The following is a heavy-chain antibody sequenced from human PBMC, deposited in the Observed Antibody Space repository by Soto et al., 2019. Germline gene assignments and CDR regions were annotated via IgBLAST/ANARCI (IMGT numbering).Heavy chain of an antibody. V-gene: IGHV3-23*01. J-gene: IGHJ4*02. Sequence: EVQLLESGGGLVQPGGSLRLSCAASGFTFSSYAMSWVRQAPGKGLEWVSAISGSGGSTYYADSVKGRFTISRDNSKNTRYLQMNSLRDEDTAVYYCAKERGSSWRVGGFFDYWGQGTLVTVSS. D-gene: IGHD6-13*01. CDR3: AKERGSSWRVGGFFDY. CDR1: GFTFSSYA. CDR2: ISGSGGST.